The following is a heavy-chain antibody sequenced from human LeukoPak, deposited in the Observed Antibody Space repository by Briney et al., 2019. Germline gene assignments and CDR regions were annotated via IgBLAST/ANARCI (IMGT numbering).Heavy chain of an antibody. Sequence: GGSLRLSCAASGFTVSSNYMSWVRQAPGKGLEWVSLISGGGDTHYADSVKGRFTISRDNSKNTVYLQMGSLRAEDMAVYYCARFYDFWSAFDYWGQGTLVTVSS. D-gene: IGHD3-3*01. J-gene: IGHJ4*02. CDR1: GFTVSSNY. V-gene: IGHV3-66*01. CDR2: ISGGGDT. CDR3: ARFYDFWSAFDY.